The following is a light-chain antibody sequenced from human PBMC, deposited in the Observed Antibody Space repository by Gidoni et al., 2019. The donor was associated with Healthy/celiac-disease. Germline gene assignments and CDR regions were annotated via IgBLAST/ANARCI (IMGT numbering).Light chain of an antibody. J-gene: IGKJ4*01. CDR3: QQSYSTPLT. CDR2: AAS. CDR1: QSISSF. Sequence: GDRVTITCRASQSISSFLNWYQQKPGKAPKLLIYAASSLQSGVPSRFSGSGSGTDFTLTISSLQPEDFATYYCQQSYSTPLTFGGGTKVEIK. V-gene: IGKV1-39*01.